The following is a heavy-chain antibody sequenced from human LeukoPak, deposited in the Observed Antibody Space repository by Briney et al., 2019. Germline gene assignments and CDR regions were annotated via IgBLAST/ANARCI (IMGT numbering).Heavy chain of an antibody. Sequence: ASVKVSCKASGYTFSDYYIHWVRQAPGQGLQWMGRINPNSGGADYAQNFQGRVTMTRDTSTNTVYMQLIWLRSDDAAVYYCARASYGNSTTHFDYWGQGTLVTVSS. CDR3: ARASYGNSTTHFDY. D-gene: IGHD4-11*01. CDR1: GYTFSDYY. V-gene: IGHV1-2*06. CDR2: INPNSGGA. J-gene: IGHJ4*02.